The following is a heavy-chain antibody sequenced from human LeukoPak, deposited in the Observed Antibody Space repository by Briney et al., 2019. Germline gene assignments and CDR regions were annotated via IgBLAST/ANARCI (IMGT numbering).Heavy chain of an antibody. Sequence: AASVKVSCKTSGYTFTYYVISWVRQAPGQGLEWMGWINAYNGNTNDAQKFQGRVTMTTDTSTSTAYMELRSLRSDDTAVYYCAREEKPYDYWGQGTLVSVSS. J-gene: IGHJ4*02. CDR3: AREEKPYDY. V-gene: IGHV1-18*01. CDR1: GYTFTYYV. CDR2: INAYNGNT.